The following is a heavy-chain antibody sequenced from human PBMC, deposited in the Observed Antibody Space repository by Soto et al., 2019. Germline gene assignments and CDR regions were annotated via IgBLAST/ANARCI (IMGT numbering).Heavy chain of an antibody. J-gene: IGHJ6*02. D-gene: IGHD3-22*01. CDR3: ARFYYDSSGYLPSPYYYYYGMDV. CDR1: GFSFTTYG. V-gene: IGHV3-33*01. Sequence: PGGSLRLSCAASGFSFTTYGLHWVRQAPGKGLEWVAVIWYDGSKTYYADSVKGRFTISRDNSKNTLYLQMNSLRAEDTAVYYCARFYYDSSGYLPSPYYYYYGMDVWGQGTTVTVSS. CDR2: IWYDGSKT.